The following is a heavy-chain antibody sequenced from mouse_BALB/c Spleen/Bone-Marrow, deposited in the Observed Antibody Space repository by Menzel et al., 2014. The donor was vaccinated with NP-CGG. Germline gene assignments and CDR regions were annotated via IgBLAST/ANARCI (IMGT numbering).Heavy chain of an antibody. V-gene: IGHV1-39*01. CDR1: GYSFTGYN. CDR2: IDPSYGGT. CDR3: ARGHNCYITLFTY. J-gene: IGHJ3*01. D-gene: IGHD1-3*01. Sequence: EVKLVESGPELEKPGASVKISCKASGYSFTGYNMNWVKQSNGKSLEWIGNIDPSYGGTTYNQKFKGKATLTVDKSSNTSYMHLKSLTSEDSAVYYCARGHNCYITLFTYWGQGTLVTVSA.